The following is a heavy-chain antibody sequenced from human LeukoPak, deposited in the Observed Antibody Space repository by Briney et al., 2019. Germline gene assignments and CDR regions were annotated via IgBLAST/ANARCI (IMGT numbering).Heavy chain of an antibody. D-gene: IGHD3-3*01. CDR2: IYYSGST. J-gene: IGHJ5*02. V-gene: IGHV4-59*01. CDR1: GGSISSYY. CDR3: ARGGPSPHPSFWSGRQLWFDP. Sequence: SSETLSLTCTVSGGSISSYYWSWIRQPPGKGLEWIGYIYYSGSTDYNPPLKSRVTISIDTSKNQFSLKLRSVTAADTAVYYCARGGPSPHPSFWSGRQLWFDPWGQGTLVTVSS.